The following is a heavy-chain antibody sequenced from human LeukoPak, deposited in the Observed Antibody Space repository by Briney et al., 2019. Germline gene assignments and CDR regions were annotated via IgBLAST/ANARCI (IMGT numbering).Heavy chain of an antibody. D-gene: IGHD3-22*01. V-gene: IGHV3-23*01. Sequence: GGSLRLSCAASGFTFSSYAMSWVRQAPGKGLERVSAISGSGGSTYYADSVKGRFTISRDNSKNTLYLQMNSLRAEDTAVYYCATHPTYYYDSSGYYLDYWGQGTLVTVSS. J-gene: IGHJ4*02. CDR1: GFTFSSYA. CDR2: ISGSGGST. CDR3: ATHPTYYYDSSGYYLDY.